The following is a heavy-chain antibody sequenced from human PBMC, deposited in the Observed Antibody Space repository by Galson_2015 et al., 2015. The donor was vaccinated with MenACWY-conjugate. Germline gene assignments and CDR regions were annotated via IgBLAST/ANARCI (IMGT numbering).Heavy chain of an antibody. CDR3: ARQYCSTAGCYDWFAP. J-gene: IGHJ5*02. D-gene: IGHD2-2*01. Sequence: IDPSDSYTNYSPSFQGHVTISVDKSISTAYLHWSSLKASDTAMYFCARQYCSTAGCYDWFAPWGQGTLVTVSS. CDR2: IDPSDSYT. V-gene: IGHV5-10-1*01.